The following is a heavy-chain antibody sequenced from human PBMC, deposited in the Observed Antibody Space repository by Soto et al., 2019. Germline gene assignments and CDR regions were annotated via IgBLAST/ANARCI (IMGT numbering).Heavy chain of an antibody. Sequence: EVQLLESGGALVQPGGSLRLSCAASGFTFINHAMNWVRQAPGKGLEMVSTISDSGSTYYADSVKGRFTISRDNSNNTLSLQMNSLRAEYTAVYYCARDPGGHYCTSTSCLYFFDHWGQGTLVIVSS. V-gene: IGHV3-23*01. D-gene: IGHD2-2*01. CDR3: ARDPGGHYCTSTSCLYFFDH. J-gene: IGHJ4*02. CDR2: ISDSGST. CDR1: GFTFINHA.